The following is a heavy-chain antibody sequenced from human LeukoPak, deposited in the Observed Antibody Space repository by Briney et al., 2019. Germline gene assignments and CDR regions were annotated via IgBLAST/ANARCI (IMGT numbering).Heavy chain of an antibody. Sequence: GGSLRLSCAASGLTFSNAYMSWVRQAPGKGLEWVGRIETKTDGETTDYVAPVKGRFTISRDDSKNTVYLQMNSLKTEDTAVYYCATGSTSRHLFDYWGQGTLVTVSS. CDR2: IETKTDGETT. V-gene: IGHV3-15*04. CDR3: ATGSTSRHLFDY. J-gene: IGHJ4*02. CDR1: GLTFSNAY.